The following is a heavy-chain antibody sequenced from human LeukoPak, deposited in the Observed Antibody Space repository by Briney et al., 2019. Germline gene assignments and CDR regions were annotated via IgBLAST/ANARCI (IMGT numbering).Heavy chain of an antibody. V-gene: IGHV1-24*01. CDR2: FDPEDGET. CDR1: GYTLTELS. D-gene: IGHD3-22*01. CDR3: VTKTYYYDSSGYFSLPDY. Sequence: ASVKVSCKVSGYTLTELSMHWVRQAPGKGLEWMGGFDPEDGETIYAQKFQGRVTMTEDTSTDTAYMELSSLRSEDTAVYYCVTKTYYYDSSGYFSLPDYWGQGTLVTVSS. J-gene: IGHJ4*02.